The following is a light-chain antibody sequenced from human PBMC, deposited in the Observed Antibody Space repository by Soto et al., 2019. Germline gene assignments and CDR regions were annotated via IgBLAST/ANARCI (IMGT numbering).Light chain of an antibody. CDR1: QSVSTR. CDR3: QQYSVYWT. J-gene: IGKJ1*01. CDR2: DAS. Sequence: DIQMTQSPSSLSASVGDRVTIICRASQSVSTRLAWYQQKPGKAPKVLIYDASSWVGGVPSRFTGSGSGTEFTLTINSLQPDDFATYYCQQYSVYWTFGQGTKVDIK. V-gene: IGKV1-5*02.